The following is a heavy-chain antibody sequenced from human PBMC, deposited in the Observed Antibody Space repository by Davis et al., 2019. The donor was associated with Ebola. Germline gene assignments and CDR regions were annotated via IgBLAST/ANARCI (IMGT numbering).Heavy chain of an antibody. D-gene: IGHD4-17*01. V-gene: IGHV3-73*01. CDR3: TTTTTTNDY. CDR2: IRSKANSYAT. CDR1: GFTFSGSP. J-gene: IGHJ4*02. Sequence: GESLKISCAASGFTFSGSPMHWVRQASGKGLEWVGRIRSKANSYATAYAASVKGRFTISRDDSKNTAYLQMNSLKTEDTAVYYCTTTTTTNDYWGQGTLVTVSS.